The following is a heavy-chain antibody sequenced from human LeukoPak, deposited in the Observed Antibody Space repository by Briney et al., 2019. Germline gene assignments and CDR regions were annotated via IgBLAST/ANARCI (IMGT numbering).Heavy chain of an antibody. D-gene: IGHD3-3*01. V-gene: IGHV4-34*01. J-gene: IGHJ6*02. CDR1: GGSFSGYY. CDR3: ARGNGKASSIMIFGVVIPDDYYYGMDV. Sequence: SETLSLTCAVYGGSFSGYYWSWIRQPPGKGLEWIGEINHSGSTNYNPSLKSRVTISVDTSKNQFSLKLSSVTAADTAVYYCARGNGKASSIMIFGVVIPDDYYYGMDVWGQGTTVTVSS. CDR2: INHSGST.